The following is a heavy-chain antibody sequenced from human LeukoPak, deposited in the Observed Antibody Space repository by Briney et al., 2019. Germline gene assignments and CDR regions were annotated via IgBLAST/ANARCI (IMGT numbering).Heavy chain of an antibody. V-gene: IGHV1-8*01. CDR1: VYTFTSYD. CDR3: ARDIVVVPAEGGWFDP. J-gene: IGHJ5*02. Sequence: ASVKVSCKASVYTFTSYDINWVRQATGQGLEWMGWMNPNSGNTGYAQKFQGRVTMTRNTSISTAYMELSSLRSEDTAVYYCARDIVVVPAEGGWFDPWGQGTPVTVSS. D-gene: IGHD2-2*01. CDR2: MNPNSGNT.